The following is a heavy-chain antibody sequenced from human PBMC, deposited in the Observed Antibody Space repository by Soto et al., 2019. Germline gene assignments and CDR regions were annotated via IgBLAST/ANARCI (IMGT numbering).Heavy chain of an antibody. CDR2: INPNSGGT. J-gene: IGHJ4*02. V-gene: IGHV1-2*02. Sequence: QVQLVQSGAEVKKPGASVKVSCKASGYTFTGYYMHWVRQAPGQGLEWMGWINPNSGGTNYAQKLQGRITMTRDTSISTAYMELSRVRSDDTAVYYCARDRGSGSDYWCQGTPVTVSS. D-gene: IGHD6-19*01. CDR3: ARDRGSGSDY. CDR1: GYTFTGYY.